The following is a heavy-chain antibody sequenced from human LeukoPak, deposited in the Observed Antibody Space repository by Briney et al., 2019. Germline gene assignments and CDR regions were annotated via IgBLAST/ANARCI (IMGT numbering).Heavy chain of an antibody. V-gene: IGHV4-59*01. Sequence: SETLSLTCTVSSGSLTGYYWSWIRQPPGKGLEWIAYVYATGTTNYNPSLKTRPTISMDTSKNQLSLTLTSVTAADTAVYYCARGVVAAAGRTFDFWGQGTLVTVSS. J-gene: IGHJ4*02. D-gene: IGHD6-13*01. CDR3: ARGVVAAAGRTFDF. CDR2: VYATGTT. CDR1: SGSLTGYY.